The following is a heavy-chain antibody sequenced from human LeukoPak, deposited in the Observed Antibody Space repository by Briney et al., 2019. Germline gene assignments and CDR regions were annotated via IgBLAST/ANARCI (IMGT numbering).Heavy chain of an antibody. V-gene: IGHV3-48*04. CDR3: AREEDYDFWSGYYRPPFGY. CDR1: GFTFSSYS. J-gene: IGHJ4*02. Sequence: GGPLRLSCAASGFTFSSYSMNWVRQAPGKGLEWVSYISSSSSTIYYADSVKGRFTISIDNAKNSLYLQMNSLRAEDTAVYYCAREEDYDFWSGYYRPPFGYWGQGTLVTVSS. D-gene: IGHD3-3*01. CDR2: ISSSSSTI.